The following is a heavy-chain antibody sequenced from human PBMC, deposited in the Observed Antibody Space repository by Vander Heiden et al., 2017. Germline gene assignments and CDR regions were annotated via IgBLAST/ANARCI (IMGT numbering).Heavy chain of an antibody. V-gene: IGHV3-21*01. D-gene: IGHD5-12*01. CDR1: GFTFSDYP. J-gene: IGHJ4*02. CDR3: ARVTNTMRDY. Sequence: EVRLVASGGGLVPPGGFLIIPRADSGFTFSDYPMNWVRQAPGKGLDWVSSITGRGSHIFYADSVKGRFTISRDNAKNSLYLQMDSLRAEDTAVYYCARVTNTMRDYWGQGTLITVSS. CDR2: ITGRGSHI.